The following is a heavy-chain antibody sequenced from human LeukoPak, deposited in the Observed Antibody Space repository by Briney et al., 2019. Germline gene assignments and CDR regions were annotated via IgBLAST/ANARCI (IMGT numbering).Heavy chain of an antibody. V-gene: IGHV1-69*04. J-gene: IGHJ5*02. CDR3: ARDECSSTSCYITRMNNWFDP. CDR1: GGTFSSYA. Sequence: ASVKVSCKASGGTFSSYAISWVRQAHGQGLEWMGRIIPIFGIANYAQKFQGRVTITADKSTSTAYMELSSLRSEDTAVYYCARDECSSTSCYITRMNNWFDPWGQGTLVTVSS. CDR2: IIPIFGIA. D-gene: IGHD2-2*02.